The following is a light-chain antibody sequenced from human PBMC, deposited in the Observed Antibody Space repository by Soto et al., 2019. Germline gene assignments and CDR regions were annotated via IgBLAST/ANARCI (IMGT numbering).Light chain of an antibody. CDR2: EVS. Sequence: QSALTQPASVSGSPGQSITISCTGTSSDVGGYNYVSWYQQHPGKAPKLMIYEVSNRPSGVSNRFSGSKSGNTASLTISGLQAEDEADYYCSSYTSSSSDYVFGTGTKRTV. CDR3: SSYTSSSSDYV. V-gene: IGLV2-14*01. CDR1: SSDVGGYNY. J-gene: IGLJ1*01.